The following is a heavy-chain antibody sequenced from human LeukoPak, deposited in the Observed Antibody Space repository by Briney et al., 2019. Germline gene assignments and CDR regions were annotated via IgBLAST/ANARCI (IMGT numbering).Heavy chain of an antibody. CDR1: GYTFTSYG. D-gene: IGHD6-19*01. CDR3: ARDLRYSSGWSASGMDV. Sequence: ASVKVSCKASGYTFTSYGISWVRQAPGQGLEWMGYIITYNGNTNYAQKLQGRVTMTTDTSTSTAYMDLRNDTAVYYCARDLRYSSGWSASGMDVWGKGTTVTISS. J-gene: IGHJ6*03. V-gene: IGHV1-18*01. CDR2: IITYNGNT.